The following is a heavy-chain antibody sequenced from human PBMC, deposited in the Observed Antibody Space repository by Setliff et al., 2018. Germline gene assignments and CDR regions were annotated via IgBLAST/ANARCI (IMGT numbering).Heavy chain of an antibody. CDR2: IYTSGST. J-gene: IGHJ4*02. CDR3: ARHGLQFLEWLYAFDY. CDR1: GGSISSGSYY. Sequence: PSETLSLTCTVSGGSISSGSYYWSWIRQPAGKGLEWIGRIYTSGSTYYNPSLKSRVTISVDTSKNQFSLKLTSVTAADTAVYYCARHGLQFLEWLYAFDYWGQGTLVTVSS. D-gene: IGHD3-3*01. V-gene: IGHV4-61*02.